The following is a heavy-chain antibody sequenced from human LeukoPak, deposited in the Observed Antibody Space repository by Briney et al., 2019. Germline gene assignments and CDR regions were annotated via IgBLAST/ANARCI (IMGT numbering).Heavy chain of an antibody. CDR2: IYSSGST. V-gene: IGHV4-39*07. CDR1: GGPISSSSYY. Sequence: SETLSLTCTVSGGPISSSSYYWGWIRQAPGKGLEWIGSIYSSGSTYYNPSLKSRVTISVDTSKNHFSLKLSSVTAADTAVYYCARVVTLPQDAFDIWGQGTMVTVSS. D-gene: IGHD4-23*01. CDR3: ARVVTLPQDAFDI. J-gene: IGHJ3*02.